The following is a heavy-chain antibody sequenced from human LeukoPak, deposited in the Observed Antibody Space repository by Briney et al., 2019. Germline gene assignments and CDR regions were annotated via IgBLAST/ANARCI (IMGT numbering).Heavy chain of an antibody. Sequence: ASVKVSCKASEYTFTGYYMHWVRQAPGQGLEWMGWINPNSGGTNYAQKFQGRVTMTRDTSISTAYMELSRLRSDDTAVHYCARDTAMVTYWFDPWGQGTLVTVSS. CDR2: INPNSGGT. V-gene: IGHV1-2*02. CDR1: EYTFTGYY. J-gene: IGHJ5*02. D-gene: IGHD5-18*01. CDR3: ARDTAMVTYWFDP.